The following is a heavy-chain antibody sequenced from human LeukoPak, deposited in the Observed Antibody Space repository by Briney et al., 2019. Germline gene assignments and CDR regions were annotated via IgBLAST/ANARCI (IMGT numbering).Heavy chain of an antibody. D-gene: IGHD3-3*01. V-gene: IGHV3-23*01. Sequence: GSLRLSCAASGFTFSSYAMSWVRQAPGKGLGWVSAISGSGGSTYYADSVKGRFTISRDNSKNTLYLQMNSLRAEDTAVYYCARAFDRYDFWSGYSFDYWGQGTLVTVSS. CDR3: ARAFDRYDFWSGYSFDY. J-gene: IGHJ4*02. CDR2: ISGSGGST. CDR1: GFTFSSYA.